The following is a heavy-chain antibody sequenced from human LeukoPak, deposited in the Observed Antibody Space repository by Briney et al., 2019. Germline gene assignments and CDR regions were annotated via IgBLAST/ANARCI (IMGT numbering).Heavy chain of an antibody. J-gene: IGHJ4*02. Sequence: PGGSLRLSCAASGFTFKSFPMSWAPRAPGKGLEWVSGIFGSGGSAHYADSVKGRFTIFRDNSKNTVYLQMNSLRAEDTAVYYCAKTTTGYSSGRYPGWPVDYWGQGTLVTVSS. CDR3: AKTTTGYSSGRYPGWPVDY. CDR2: IFGSGGSA. V-gene: IGHV3-23*01. D-gene: IGHD6-19*01. CDR1: GFTFKSFP.